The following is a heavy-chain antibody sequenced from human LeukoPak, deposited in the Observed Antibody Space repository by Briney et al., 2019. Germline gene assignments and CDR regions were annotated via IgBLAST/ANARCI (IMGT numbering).Heavy chain of an antibody. Sequence: GASVTVSCTASGYTFTSYDINWVRQATGQGLEWMGWMNPNSGNTGYAQKFQGRVTMTRNTSISTAYMELSSLRSEDTAVYYCARGRVGITGTNYDYWGQGTLVTVSS. CDR1: GYTFTSYD. D-gene: IGHD1-7*01. J-gene: IGHJ4*02. CDR2: MNPNSGNT. CDR3: ARGRVGITGTNYDY. V-gene: IGHV1-8*01.